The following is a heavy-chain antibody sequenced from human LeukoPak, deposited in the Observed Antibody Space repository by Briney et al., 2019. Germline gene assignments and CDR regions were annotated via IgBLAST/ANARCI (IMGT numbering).Heavy chain of an antibody. D-gene: IGHD3-10*01. Sequence: PSETLSLTCTVSGGSISSYYWSWIRQPPGKGLEWIGYIYYSGSTKYNPSLKSRVTISVDTSNTQFSLKLSAVTAADTAVYYCASVRRGFGESSKYYSYYYMHVWGNGTPVTIAS. CDR3: ASVRRGFGESSKYYSYYYMHV. J-gene: IGHJ6*03. CDR1: GGSISSYY. CDR2: IYYSGST. V-gene: IGHV4-59*08.